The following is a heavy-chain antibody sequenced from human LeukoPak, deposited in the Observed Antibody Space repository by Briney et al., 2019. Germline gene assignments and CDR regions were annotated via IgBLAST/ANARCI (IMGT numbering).Heavy chain of an antibody. J-gene: IGHJ4*02. CDR2: IRQDGDTK. CDR3: ARSLPYGTTWYGRSDF. V-gene: IGHV3-7*03. CDR1: GFTFSRYW. Sequence: AGGSLRLSCATSGFTFSRYWMTWVRQAPGKGLEWVANIRQDGDTKYYVDSVKGRFTISRDNAMNSLYLQMNSLRAEDTAIYYCARSLPYGTTWYGRSDFWGQGTLVTVSS. D-gene: IGHD6-13*01.